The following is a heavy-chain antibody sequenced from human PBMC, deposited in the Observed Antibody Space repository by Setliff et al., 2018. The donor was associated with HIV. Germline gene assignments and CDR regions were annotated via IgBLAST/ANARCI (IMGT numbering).Heavy chain of an antibody. CDR1: GGSISRSTHH. Sequence: ASETLSLTCTVSGGSISRSTHHWSWIRQPPGKGLEWIGALSSKGQAYYNPSPKSRFAISIDSSKNLFSLRLDSLTAADKAVYYCAAQDLDLVKYYYMDYWGPGALVTVSS. J-gene: IGHJ4*02. D-gene: IGHD2-21*01. CDR2: LSSKGQA. CDR3: AAQDLDLVKYYYMDY. V-gene: IGHV4-39*07.